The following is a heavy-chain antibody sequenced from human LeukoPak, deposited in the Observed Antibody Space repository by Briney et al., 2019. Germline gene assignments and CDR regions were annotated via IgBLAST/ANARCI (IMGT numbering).Heavy chain of an antibody. CDR2: IYTSGST. Sequence: PSETLSLTCTVSSGSISSYYWSWLRQPAGQGLEWIGRIYTSGSTNYNPSLKSRVTMSVDTSKNQFSLKLSSVTAADTAVYYCARGAVAGFDAFDIWGQGTMVTVSS. V-gene: IGHV4-4*07. CDR1: SGSISSYY. CDR3: ARGAVAGFDAFDI. J-gene: IGHJ3*02. D-gene: IGHD6-19*01.